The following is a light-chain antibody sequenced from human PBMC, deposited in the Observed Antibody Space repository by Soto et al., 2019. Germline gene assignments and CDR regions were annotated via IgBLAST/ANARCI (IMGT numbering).Light chain of an antibody. Sequence: EIVLTQSPGTMSLSPRERATLSCRASQSVSSSYLAWYQQKPGQAPRLLIYGASSRATGIPDRFGGSGSGTDFTLTISRLEPEDFAVYYCQQYGSSLPWTFGQVTKVEIK. V-gene: IGKV3-20*01. CDR1: QSVSSSY. CDR2: GAS. CDR3: QQYGSSLPWT. J-gene: IGKJ1*01.